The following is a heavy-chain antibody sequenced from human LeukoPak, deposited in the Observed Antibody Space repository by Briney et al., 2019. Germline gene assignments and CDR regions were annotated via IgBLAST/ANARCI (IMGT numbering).Heavy chain of an antibody. Sequence: GGSLRLSCVASGFTFGDHAMHWVRQAPGKGLEWVSGIGWSGGSVGYADSVKGRFTISRDNAKNSLYLQMNSLRAEDTALYYCSKDIGVVVSAFNIWGHGAMVTV. CDR2: IGWSGGSV. CDR3: SKDIGVVVSAFNI. D-gene: IGHD2-21*01. J-gene: IGHJ3*02. V-gene: IGHV3-9*01. CDR1: GFTFGDHA.